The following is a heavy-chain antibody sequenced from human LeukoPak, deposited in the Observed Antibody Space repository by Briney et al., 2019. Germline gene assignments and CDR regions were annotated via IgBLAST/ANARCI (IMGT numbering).Heavy chain of an antibody. CDR1: GYSFTSYW. Sequence: GESLKISCKGSGYSFTSYWIGWVRQMPGKGLEWMGISYPGDSDTTYSPSFQGQVTISADKSISTAYLQWSSLKASDTAMYYCARRNYYDSSGLVETDYWGQGTLVTVSS. D-gene: IGHD3-22*01. J-gene: IGHJ4*02. V-gene: IGHV5-51*01. CDR3: ARRNYYDSSGLVETDY. CDR2: SYPGDSDT.